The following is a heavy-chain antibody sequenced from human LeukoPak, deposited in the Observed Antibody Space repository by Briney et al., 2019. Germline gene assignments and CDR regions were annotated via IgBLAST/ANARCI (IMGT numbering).Heavy chain of an antibody. V-gene: IGHV3-23*01. Sequence: GGSLRVSCAASGFTFSSYAMSWVRQAPGKGLEWVSAISGSGGSTYYADSVKGRFTISRDNSKNTLYLQMNSLRAEDTAVYYCAKDRGLYYYGSGSSFYFDYWGQGTLVTVSS. D-gene: IGHD3-10*01. CDR3: AKDRGLYYYGSGSSFYFDY. CDR1: GFTFSSYA. J-gene: IGHJ4*02. CDR2: ISGSGGST.